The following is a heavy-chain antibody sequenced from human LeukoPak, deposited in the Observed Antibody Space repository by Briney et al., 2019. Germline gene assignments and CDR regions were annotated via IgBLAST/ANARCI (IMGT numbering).Heavy chain of an antibody. V-gene: IGHV1-69*13. J-gene: IGHJ4*02. CDR1: GGTFSSYA. D-gene: IGHD3-9*01. CDR3: ARSRYDILTGYDY. CDR2: IIPIFGTA. Sequence: SVKVSFKASGGTFSSYAISWVRQAPGQGLEWMGGIIPIFGTANYAQEFQGRVTITADESTSTAYMELSSLRSEDTAVYYCARSRYDILTGYDYWGQGTLVTVSS.